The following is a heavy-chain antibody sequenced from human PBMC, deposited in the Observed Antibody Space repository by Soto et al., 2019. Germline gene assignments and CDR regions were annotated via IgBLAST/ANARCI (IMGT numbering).Heavy chain of an antibody. CDR2: IYYSGST. CDR3: ARHGKKIVVVIKRWDSFDS. D-gene: IGHD3-22*01. CDR1: GGSISSSSYY. V-gene: IGHV4-39*01. Sequence: SETLSLTCTVAGGSISSSSYYWGWIRQPPGKGLEWIGSIYYSGSTYYNPSLKSRVTISVDTSKNQFSLKLSSVTAADTAVYYCARHGKKIVVVIKRWDSFDSWGKEPRVTSPQ. J-gene: IGHJ4*02.